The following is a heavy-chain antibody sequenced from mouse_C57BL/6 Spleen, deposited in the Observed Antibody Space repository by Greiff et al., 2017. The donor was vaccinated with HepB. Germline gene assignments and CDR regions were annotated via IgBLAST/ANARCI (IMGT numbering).Heavy chain of an antibody. Sequence: VQLQQSGPELVKPGASVKISCKASGYTFTGYFMNWVKQSHGKSLEWIGRINPYNGDTYYNQKFKGKATLTVDKSSSTAYMELRSLTSEDFAVYCCARSWGDGYLVFDYWGQGTTLTVSS. CDR1: GYTFTGYF. CDR2: INPYNGDT. D-gene: IGHD2-3*01. V-gene: IGHV1-37*01. J-gene: IGHJ2*01. CDR3: ARSWGDGYLVFDY.